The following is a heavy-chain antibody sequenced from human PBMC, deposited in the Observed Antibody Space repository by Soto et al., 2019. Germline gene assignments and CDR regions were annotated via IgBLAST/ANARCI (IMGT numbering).Heavy chain of an antibody. Sequence: ASVKVSCKASGYTFTGYYMHWVRQAPGQGLEWMGWINPNSGGTNYAQKFQGRVTMTRDTSISTAYMELSRLRSDDTAVYYCARDYAAAAEYYYYYYGMDVWGQGTTVTVSS. V-gene: IGHV1-2*02. CDR2: INPNSGGT. CDR1: GYTFTGYY. CDR3: ARDYAAAAEYYYYYYGMDV. J-gene: IGHJ6*02. D-gene: IGHD6-13*01.